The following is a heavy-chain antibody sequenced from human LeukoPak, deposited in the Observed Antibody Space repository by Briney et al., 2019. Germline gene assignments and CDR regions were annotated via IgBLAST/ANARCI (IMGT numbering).Heavy chain of an antibody. CDR3: AKGGGSGWYYFDY. CDR1: GFTFDDYA. V-gene: IGHV3-9*01. Sequence: GGSLRLSCAASGFTFDDYAMHWVRQAPGKGLEWVSGISWNSGSIGYADSVKGRFTISRDNAKNSLYLQMNSPRAEDTALYYCAKGGGSGWYYFDYWGQGTLVTVSS. CDR2: ISWNSGSI. J-gene: IGHJ4*02. D-gene: IGHD6-19*01.